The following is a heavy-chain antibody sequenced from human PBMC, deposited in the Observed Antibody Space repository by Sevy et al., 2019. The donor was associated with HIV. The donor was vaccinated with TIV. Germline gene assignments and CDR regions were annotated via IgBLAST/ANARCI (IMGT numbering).Heavy chain of an antibody. Sequence: SETLSLTCSVSGGPISSYYWSWTRQPPGKRLEWIGYIHYSGSTNYNPSLNSRLTISVDTSKNHFSLRLTSVTAADTAVYYCARAPPVRSGDDSLNWFDPWGQGILVTVSS. V-gene: IGHV4-59*01. D-gene: IGHD5-12*01. CDR1: GGPISSYY. CDR3: ARAPPVRSGDDSLNWFDP. CDR2: IHYSGST. J-gene: IGHJ5*02.